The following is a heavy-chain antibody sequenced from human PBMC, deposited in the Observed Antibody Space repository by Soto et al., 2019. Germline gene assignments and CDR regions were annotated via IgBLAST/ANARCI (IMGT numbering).Heavy chain of an antibody. Sequence: GSLRLSCAASGFTVSSNYMSWVRQAPGKGLEWVSVIYSGGSTYYADSVKGRFTISRDNSKNTLYLQMNSLRAEDTAVYYCARTTTVTTDAFDIWGQGTMVTVSS. D-gene: IGHD4-17*01. CDR2: IYSGGST. CDR3: ARTTTVTTDAFDI. V-gene: IGHV3-66*01. CDR1: GFTVSSNY. J-gene: IGHJ3*02.